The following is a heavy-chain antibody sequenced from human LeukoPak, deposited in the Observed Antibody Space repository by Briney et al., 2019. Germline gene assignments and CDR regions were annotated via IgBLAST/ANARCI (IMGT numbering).Heavy chain of an antibody. D-gene: IGHD3-10*01. V-gene: IGHV3-30*18. CDR1: GFTFSSYA. J-gene: IGHJ6*02. CDR2: ISYDGSNK. CDR3: AKGEAYYYGSGSYGDV. Sequence: GGSLRLSCAASGFTFSSYAMSWVRQAPGKGLEWVAVISYDGSNKYYADSVKGRFTISRDNSKNTLYLQMNSLRAEDTAVYYCAKGEAYYYGSGSYGDVWGQGTTVTVSS.